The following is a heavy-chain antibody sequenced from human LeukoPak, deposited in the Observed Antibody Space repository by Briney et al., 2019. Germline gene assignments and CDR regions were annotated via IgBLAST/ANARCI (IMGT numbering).Heavy chain of an antibody. D-gene: IGHD6-13*01. CDR2: IIPIFGTA. V-gene: IGHV1-69*13. J-gene: IGHJ5*02. CDR3: FDP. CDR1: GYTFTSYD. Sequence: SVKVSCKASGYTFTSYDINWVRQATGQGLEWMGGIIPIFGTANYAQKFQGRVTITADESTSTAYSCASAPRYSSSWPNNWFDPWGQGTLVTVSS.